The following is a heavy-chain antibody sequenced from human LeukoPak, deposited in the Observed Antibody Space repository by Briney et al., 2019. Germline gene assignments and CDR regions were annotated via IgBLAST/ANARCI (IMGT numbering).Heavy chain of an antibody. CDR1: GYAFTSYG. D-gene: IGHD3-10*01. CDR3: ASNLADYYGSGSYQPPHY. Sequence: GASVKVSCKASGYAFTSYGISWVRQAPGQGLEWRGWISAYNGNTNYAQKFQGRVTITADKSTSTAYMVLSSLRSEDTAVYYCASNLADYYGSGSYQPPHYWGQGTLVTVSS. V-gene: IGHV1-18*01. J-gene: IGHJ4*02. CDR2: ISAYNGNT.